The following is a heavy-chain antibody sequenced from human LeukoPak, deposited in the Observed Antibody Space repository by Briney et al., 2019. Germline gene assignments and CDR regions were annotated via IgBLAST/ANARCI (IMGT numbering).Heavy chain of an antibody. Sequence: GESLRLSCAASGFTFRDYSMAWVRQVPGGGLEWVSVISIATFTIYAAPVKGRFIISRDNSRNTLYHQMNNLRTEDTAVYYCVKERDRGVDVADDFDLWGQGTLVTVSS. CDR1: GFTFRDYS. CDR3: VKERDRGVDVADDFDL. D-gene: IGHD6-19*01. V-gene: IGHV3-53*01. J-gene: IGHJ4*02. CDR2: ISIATFT.